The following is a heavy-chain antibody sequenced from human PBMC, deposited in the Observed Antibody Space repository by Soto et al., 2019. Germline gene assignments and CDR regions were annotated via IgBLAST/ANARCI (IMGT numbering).Heavy chain of an antibody. Sequence: QVQLVQSGAEVKTSGASVKVSCKASGFVFSSYGFNWVRQAPGQGLEWMGWISVYNGNTFYAQKFQGRVTMTTDTSTRTAFMELRSLKADDTAIYYCAIDRLPYISGSYCFESWGQGTLVTVSS. CDR3: AIDRLPYISGSYCFES. V-gene: IGHV1-18*04. D-gene: IGHD3-22*01. CDR1: GFVFSSYG. J-gene: IGHJ5*01. CDR2: ISVYNGNT.